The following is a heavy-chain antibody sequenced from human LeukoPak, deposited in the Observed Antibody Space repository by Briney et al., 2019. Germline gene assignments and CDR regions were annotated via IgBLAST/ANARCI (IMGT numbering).Heavy chain of an antibody. CDR1: GYIFDIYA. Sequence: ASVKVSCKASGYIFDIYAMIWVRQAPGQGLELMGWINTKTGNPTYAQGFTGRFVFSLDTSVSTAYLHISSLKAEDTAVYYCARDYTLTLGTTTYFQHWGQGTLVTVSS. CDR2: INTKTGNP. J-gene: IGHJ1*01. CDR3: ARDYTLTLGTTTYFQH. D-gene: IGHD1-7*01. V-gene: IGHV7-4-1*02.